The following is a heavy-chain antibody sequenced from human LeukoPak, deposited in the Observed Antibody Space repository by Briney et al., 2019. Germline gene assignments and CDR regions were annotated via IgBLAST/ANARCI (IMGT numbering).Heavy chain of an antibody. CDR1: GYTFTSYD. D-gene: IGHD3-16*02. CDR2: MNPNSGNT. Sequence: ASVKVSRMASGYTFTSYDINWVRQATGQGLEWMGWMNPNSGNTGYAQKFQGRVTITRNTSISTAYMELSSLRSEDTAVYYCARGSYDYVWGSYRPPSPFDYSGQGPLVIVSS. CDR3: ARGSYDYVWGSYRPPSPFDY. J-gene: IGHJ4*02. V-gene: IGHV1-8*03.